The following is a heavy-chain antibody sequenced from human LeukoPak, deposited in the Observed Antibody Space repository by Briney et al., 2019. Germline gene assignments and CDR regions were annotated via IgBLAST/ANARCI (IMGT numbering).Heavy chain of an antibody. CDR3: ARDSPYYYGMDV. V-gene: IGHV3-7*03. CDR2: IKQDGSEK. Sequence: PGGSLRLSCAASGFSFSNAWMNWVRQAPGKGLEWVANIKQDGSEKDYVDSVKGRFTISRDNAKNSLYLQMNSVRAEDTAVYYCARDSPYYYGMDVWGQGTTVTVSS. J-gene: IGHJ6*02. CDR1: GFSFSNAW.